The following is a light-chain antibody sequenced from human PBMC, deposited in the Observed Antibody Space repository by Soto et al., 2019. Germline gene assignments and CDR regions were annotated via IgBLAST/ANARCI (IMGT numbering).Light chain of an antibody. CDR2: DNT. J-gene: IGLJ2*01. V-gene: IGLV1-40*01. CDR3: QSYDSSLSVV. CDR1: GSTIGAGYD. Sequence: QSVLTQPPSVSGAPGQRVTISCTGSGSTIGAGYDVHWYQQLPGTAPRLLIYDNTNRPSGVPDRFSGSKSGTSASLAISGLQAEDEAEYYCQSYDSSLSVVFGGGTKLTVL.